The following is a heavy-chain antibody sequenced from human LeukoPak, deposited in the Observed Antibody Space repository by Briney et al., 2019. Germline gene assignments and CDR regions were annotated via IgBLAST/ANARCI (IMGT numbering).Heavy chain of an antibody. CDR3: AREVVTATYYYYYYYMDV. Sequence: ASVKVSCKASGITFSSRSISWVRQATGQGLEWMGWKNPNSGNTGYAQKFQGRVTMTRNASISTAYMELSSLRSEDTAVYYCAREVVTATYYYYYYYMDVWGKGTTVTVSS. D-gene: IGHD2-21*02. V-gene: IGHV1-8*02. CDR2: KNPNSGNT. CDR1: GITFSSRS. J-gene: IGHJ6*03.